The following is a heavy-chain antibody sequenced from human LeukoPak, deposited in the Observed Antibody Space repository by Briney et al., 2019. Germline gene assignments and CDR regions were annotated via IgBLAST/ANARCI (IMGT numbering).Heavy chain of an antibody. Sequence: PGGSLRLSCAPSRFTVSSNYMGWVRQAAGRGVEWVSVLYRDGTTYYPDSVKGRFTISRDNSPNTLYLQLDSLRAEDTAVYYCARIYDRRAYGAFDIWGQGTMVTVSS. CDR3: ARIYDRRAYGAFDI. J-gene: IGHJ3*02. CDR2: LYRDGTT. CDR1: RFTVSSNY. D-gene: IGHD3-10*02. V-gene: IGHV3-66*02.